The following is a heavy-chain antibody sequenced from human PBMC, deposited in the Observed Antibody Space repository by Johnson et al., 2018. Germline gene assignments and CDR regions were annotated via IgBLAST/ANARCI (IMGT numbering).Heavy chain of an antibody. J-gene: IGHJ3*02. D-gene: IGHD2-15*01. CDR3: ARVGSRGKRKAKYDAFDI. V-gene: IGHV3-30*03. Sequence: QVQLVQSGGGVVQPGRSLRLSCAASGFTFSSYGMHWVRQAPGKGLEWVAVISYDGSNKHYTDSVKGRFTISRDNSKNTLYLQMNSLKAEDTAVYYCARVGSRGKRKAKYDAFDIWGQGTMVTVSS. CDR1: GFTFSSYG. CDR2: ISYDGSNK.